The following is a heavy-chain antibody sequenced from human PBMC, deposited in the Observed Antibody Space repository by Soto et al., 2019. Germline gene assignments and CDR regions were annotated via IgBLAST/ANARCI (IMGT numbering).Heavy chain of an antibody. J-gene: IGHJ6*02. D-gene: IGHD3-3*01. Sequence: SETLSLTCAVYGGSFSGYYWSWIRQPPGKGLEWIGEINHSGSTNYNPSLKSRVTISVDTSKNQFSLKLSSVTAADTAVYYCARAGGYYDFWSGIYYYYYGMDVWGQGTTVTVSS. CDR2: INHSGST. CDR3: ARAGGYYDFWSGIYYYYYGMDV. V-gene: IGHV4-34*01. CDR1: GGSFSGYY.